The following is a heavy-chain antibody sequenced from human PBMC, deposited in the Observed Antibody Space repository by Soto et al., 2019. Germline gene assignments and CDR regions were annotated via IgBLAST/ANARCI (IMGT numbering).Heavy chain of an antibody. J-gene: IGHJ4*02. CDR1: GFTFSSYA. D-gene: IGHD1-26*01. Sequence: EVQLLESGGGLVSPGGSLRLSCAASGFTFSSYAMSWVRQAPGKGLEWLAGITFRGDYTYYADSVKGRFSLSRDNSRNRLDLQMNNLKVEDTAIYYCAKLGTMGVFDNWGQGTLLTVSS. CDR3: AKLGTMGVFDN. V-gene: IGHV3-23*01. CDR2: ITFRGDYT.